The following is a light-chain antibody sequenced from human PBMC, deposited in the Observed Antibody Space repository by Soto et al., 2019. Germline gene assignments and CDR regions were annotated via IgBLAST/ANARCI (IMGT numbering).Light chain of an antibody. CDR3: CSYAGYSTLV. J-gene: IGLJ2*01. Sequence: QSALTQPASVSGSPEQSITISCTGTSSDVGSYNLVSWYQHHPGKAPKLMIYEVTKRPSGVSNRFSGSKSGNTASLTISGLQAEDEADYYCCSYAGYSTLVFGGGTKLTVL. CDR2: EVT. CDR1: SSDVGSYNL. V-gene: IGLV2-23*02.